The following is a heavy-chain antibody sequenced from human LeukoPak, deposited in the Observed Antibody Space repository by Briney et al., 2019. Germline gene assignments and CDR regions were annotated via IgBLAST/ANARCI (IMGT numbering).Heavy chain of an antibody. CDR3: ARSEKMATIVN. Sequence: SETLSLTCAVSGYSISSGYYWGWIRQPPGKGLEWIGSIYHSGSTYYNPSLKSRVTISVDTSKNQFSLKLSSVTAADTAAYYCARSEKMATIVNWGQGTLVTVSS. CDR1: GYSISSGYY. CDR2: IYHSGST. J-gene: IGHJ4*02. D-gene: IGHD5-24*01. V-gene: IGHV4-38-2*01.